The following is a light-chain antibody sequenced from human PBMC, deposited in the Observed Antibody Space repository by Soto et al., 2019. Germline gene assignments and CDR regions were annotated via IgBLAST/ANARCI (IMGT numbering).Light chain of an antibody. CDR1: NSNIGSNT. V-gene: IGLV1-44*01. Sequence: QSVLTQPPSASGTPGQRVTISCSGSNSNIGSNTVNWYQHLPGTAPKLLIHSDNQRASGVPDRLSGSKSGTSASLAISGLQSEDEANYYCASWDDRLNGPVFGGGTKLTVL. CDR2: SDN. CDR3: ASWDDRLNGPV. J-gene: IGLJ2*01.